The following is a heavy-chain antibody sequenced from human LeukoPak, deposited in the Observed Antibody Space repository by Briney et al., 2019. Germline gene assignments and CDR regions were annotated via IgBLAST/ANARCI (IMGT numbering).Heavy chain of an antibody. Sequence: GGSLRLSCAAAGFTLSSYTMRWVRQAPGRGLGWVAVIWIEGSKTYYADSVEGRFTLGRDNSKNTLYLQMNSLRDENTASYYCARKSGSSGGYWGKGPLVTVSS. CDR3: ARKSGSSGGY. CDR2: IWIEGSKT. CDR1: GFTLSSYT. J-gene: IGHJ4*02. D-gene: IGHD1-26*01. V-gene: IGHV3-33*01.